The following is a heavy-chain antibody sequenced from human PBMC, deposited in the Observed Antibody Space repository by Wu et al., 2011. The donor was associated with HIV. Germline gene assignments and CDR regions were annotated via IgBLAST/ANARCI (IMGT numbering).Heavy chain of an antibody. CDR1: GDNFGSSA. CDR3: VSDSPQSKWNYHHYYFMDV. V-gene: IGHV1-69*04. CDR2: IIPFSGA. D-gene: IGHD1-7*01. Sequence: VQLVQSGAEVKKPGSSVKVSCRASGDNFGSSAITWLRQAPGQGPEWMGRIIPFSGANYAQNFQDRVAISADKSTSTAYMELSSLTSEDTAVYYCVSDSPQSKWNYHHYYFMDVWGTGTTVVVSS. J-gene: IGHJ6*03.